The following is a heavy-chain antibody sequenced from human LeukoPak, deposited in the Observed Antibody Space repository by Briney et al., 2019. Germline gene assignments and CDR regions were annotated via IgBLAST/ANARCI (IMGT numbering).Heavy chain of an antibody. J-gene: IGHJ3*02. V-gene: IGHV3-23*01. CDR2: ISGSGGST. Sequence: GGSLRLSCAASGFTFSSYAMSWVRQAPGKGLEWVSAISGSGGSTYYAYSVKGRFTISRDNSKNTLYLQMNSLRAEDTSVYYCATRLVDAADAFDIWGQGTMVTVSS. CDR1: GFTFSSYA. CDR3: ATRLVDAADAFDI. D-gene: IGHD5-12*01.